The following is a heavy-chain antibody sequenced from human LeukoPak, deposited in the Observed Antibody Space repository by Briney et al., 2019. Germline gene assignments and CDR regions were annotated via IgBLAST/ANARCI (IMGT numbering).Heavy chain of an antibody. CDR3: ARMGEDGYALFDY. Sequence: SETLSLTCTVYGGSISSYYWSWIRQPPGKGLEWIGYIYYSGSTNYNPSLKSRVTISVDTSKNQFSLKLSSVTAADTAVYYCARMGEDGYALFDYWGQGTLVTVSS. J-gene: IGHJ4*02. V-gene: IGHV4-59*01. CDR2: IYYSGST. D-gene: IGHD5-24*01. CDR1: GGSISSYY.